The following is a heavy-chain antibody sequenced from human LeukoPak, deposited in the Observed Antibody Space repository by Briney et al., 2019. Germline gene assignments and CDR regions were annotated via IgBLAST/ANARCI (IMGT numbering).Heavy chain of an antibody. CDR2: ISSSSSYI. Sequence: PGGSLRLSCAASGFTFSTYSMNWVRQAPGKGLEWVSSISSSSSYIYYADSVKGRFTISRDNAKDSLYLQMNGLRAEDTAVYYCARDPHAITMVRGVYFDYWGQGTLVTVSS. J-gene: IGHJ4*02. CDR1: GFTFSTYS. V-gene: IGHV3-21*01. CDR3: ARDPHAITMVRGVYFDY. D-gene: IGHD3-10*01.